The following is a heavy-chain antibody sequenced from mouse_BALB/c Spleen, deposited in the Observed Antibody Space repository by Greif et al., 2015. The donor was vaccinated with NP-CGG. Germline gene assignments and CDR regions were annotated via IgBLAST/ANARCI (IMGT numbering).Heavy chain of an antibody. CDR3: ARFGTGYAMDY. J-gene: IGHJ4*01. V-gene: IGHV1-55*01. Sequence: QVQLQQSGAELVEPGTSVKRSCRASGYTFTSYWMHGVKQRPGQGLEWMGVIYPGRDGTNYNEKFKSKATLTVDTSSSTAYRQLSSLTSEDSAVYYCARFGTGYAMDYWGQGTSVTVSS. CDR2: IYPGRDGT. D-gene: IGHD4-1*01. CDR1: GYTFTSYW.